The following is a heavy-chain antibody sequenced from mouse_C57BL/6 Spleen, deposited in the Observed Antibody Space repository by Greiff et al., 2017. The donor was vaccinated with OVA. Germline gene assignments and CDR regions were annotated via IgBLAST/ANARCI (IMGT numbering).Heavy chain of an antibody. Sequence: QVHVKQPGAELVRPGSSVKLSCKASGYTFTSYWMHWVKQRPIQGLEWIGNIDPSDSETHYNQKFKDKATLTVDKSSSTAYMQLSSLTSEDSAVYYCARGDTTVVDYYAMDYWGQGTSVTVSS. CDR3: ARGDTTVVDYYAMDY. J-gene: IGHJ4*01. CDR2: IDPSDSET. V-gene: IGHV1-52*01. D-gene: IGHD1-1*01. CDR1: GYTFTSYW.